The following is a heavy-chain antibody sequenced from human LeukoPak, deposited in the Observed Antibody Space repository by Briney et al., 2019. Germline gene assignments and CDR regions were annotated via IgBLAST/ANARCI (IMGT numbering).Heavy chain of an antibody. CDR1: GYTFTSYG. Sequence: GASVKVSCKASGYTFTSYGISWVRQAPGQGLEWMGWISAYNGNTNYAQKLQGRVTMTTDTSTSTAYMELRSLRSDDTAVYYCARAPGRYSYGSATGRLAHLFFDYWGQGTLVTVSS. D-gene: IGHD5-18*01. V-gene: IGHV1-18*01. CDR3: ARAPGRYSYGSATGRLAHLFFDY. CDR2: ISAYNGNT. J-gene: IGHJ4*02.